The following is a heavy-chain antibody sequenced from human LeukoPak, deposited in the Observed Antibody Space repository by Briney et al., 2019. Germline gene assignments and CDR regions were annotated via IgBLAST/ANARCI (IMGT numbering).Heavy chain of an antibody. CDR1: GYTFTSYY. J-gene: IGHJ4*02. Sequence: ASVKVSCKASGYTFTSYYMHWVQQAPGQGLEWMGIINPSGGSTSYAQKFQGRVTMTRDTSTSTVYMELSSLRSEDTAVYYCARSVKNYYFDYWGQGTLVTVSS. V-gene: IGHV1-46*01. CDR3: ARSVKNYYFDY. CDR2: INPSGGST.